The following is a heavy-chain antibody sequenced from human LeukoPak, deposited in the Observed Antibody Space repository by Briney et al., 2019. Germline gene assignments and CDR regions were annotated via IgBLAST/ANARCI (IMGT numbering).Heavy chain of an antibody. Sequence: GGSLRLSCAASGFTFSSYAMHWVRQAPGKGLEWVAVISYDGSNKYYADSVKGRFTISRDNSKNTLYLQMNSLRAEDTAVYDCASNYYDSSGYYWAPYYYYGMDVWGQGTTVTVSS. CDR1: GFTFSSYA. V-gene: IGHV3-30-3*01. J-gene: IGHJ6*02. D-gene: IGHD3-22*01. CDR3: ASNYYDSSGYYWAPYYYYGMDV. CDR2: ISYDGSNK.